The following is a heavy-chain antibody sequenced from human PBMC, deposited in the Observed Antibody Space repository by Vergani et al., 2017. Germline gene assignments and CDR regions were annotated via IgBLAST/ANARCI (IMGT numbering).Heavy chain of an antibody. CDR2: IYTSRAT. D-gene: IGHD2-21*01. CDR3: ARDGGEYDKDALDV. Sequence: QVQLQESGPGLVKLPQTLSLTCTVSVGSSSTGGQSWTWLRQSAGKGLEWIGRIYTSRATNHNPSLRSRAIMSVDASKKQFSLKLTSVTAADTAVYYCARDGGEYDKDALDVWGQGTKVTVTS. J-gene: IGHJ3*01. V-gene: IGHV4-61*02. CDR1: VGSSSTGGQS.